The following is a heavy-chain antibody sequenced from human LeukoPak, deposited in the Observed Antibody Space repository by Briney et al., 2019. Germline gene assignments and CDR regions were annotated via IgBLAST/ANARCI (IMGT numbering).Heavy chain of an antibody. D-gene: IGHD1-26*01. CDR3: AKDIRYAGSFYGSFHI. Sequence: GGSLRLSCVASGFTFDDYAMHWVRQAPGKGLEWVSGISWNSGTIGYADSVKGRFTISRDNVKNSLYLQMDSLRTEDTALYYCAKDIRYAGSFYGSFHIWGQGTMVTVSS. CDR1: GFTFDDYA. CDR2: ISWNSGTI. J-gene: IGHJ3*02. V-gene: IGHV3-9*01.